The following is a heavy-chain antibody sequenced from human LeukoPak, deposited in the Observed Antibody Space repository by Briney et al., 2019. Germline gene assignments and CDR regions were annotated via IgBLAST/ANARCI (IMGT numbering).Heavy chain of an antibody. D-gene: IGHD6-13*01. CDR3: ALTYSSSWYVPGYYYGMDV. CDR2: IYYSGST. Sequence: PSETLSLTCAVYGGSFSGYYWSWIRQPPGKGLEWIGSIYYSGSTYYNPSLKSRVTISVDTSKNQFSLKLSSVTAADTAVYYCALTYSSSWYVPGYYYGMDVWGQGTTVTVSS. V-gene: IGHV4-34*01. J-gene: IGHJ6*02. CDR1: GGSFSGYY.